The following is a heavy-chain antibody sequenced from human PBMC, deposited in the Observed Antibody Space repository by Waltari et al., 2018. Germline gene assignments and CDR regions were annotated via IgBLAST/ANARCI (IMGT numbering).Heavy chain of an antibody. D-gene: IGHD1-26*01. CDR2: INHSGST. CDR1: GGSFSGYY. Sequence: QVQLQQWGAGLLKPSETLSLTCAVYGGSFSGYYWSWIRQPPGKGLEWIGEINHSGSTNYNPSLKSRVTISVDTSKNQFSLKLSSVTAADTAVYYCARGLGATKAGAPPFDYWGQGTLVTVSS. V-gene: IGHV4-34*01. J-gene: IGHJ4*02. CDR3: ARGLGATKAGAPPFDY.